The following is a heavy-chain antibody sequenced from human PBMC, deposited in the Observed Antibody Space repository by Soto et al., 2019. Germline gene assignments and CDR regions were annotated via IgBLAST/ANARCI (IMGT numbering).Heavy chain of an antibody. D-gene: IGHD4-4*01. V-gene: IGHV3-23*01. CDR2: ISGSGGST. J-gene: IGHJ2*01. Sequence: EVQLLESGGGLVQPGGSLRLSCAASGFTFSRYAMSWVRQAPGKGLEWVSAISGSGGSTYYADSVKGRFTISRDNAKNTLYLQMNSLRAEDTAVYYCAKGDSNYGRGHFDLWGRGTLVTVSS. CDR3: AKGDSNYGRGHFDL. CDR1: GFTFSRYA.